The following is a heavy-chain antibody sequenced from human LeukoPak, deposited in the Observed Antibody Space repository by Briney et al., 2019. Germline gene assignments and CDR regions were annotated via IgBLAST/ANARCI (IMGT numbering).Heavy chain of an antibody. V-gene: IGHV3-20*04. D-gene: IGHD1-26*01. CDR2: INWNGGST. CDR1: GFTFDDYG. CDR3: ARDIRLSGSYLFDY. J-gene: IGHJ4*02. Sequence: GGSLRLSCAASGFTFDDYGMSWVRQAPGKGLEWVSGINWNGGSTGYADSEKGRFTISRDNAKNSLYLQVNSLRAEDTALYYCARDIRLSGSYLFDYWGQGTLVTVSS.